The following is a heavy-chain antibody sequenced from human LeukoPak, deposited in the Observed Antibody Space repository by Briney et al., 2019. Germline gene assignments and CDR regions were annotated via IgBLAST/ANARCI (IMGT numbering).Heavy chain of an antibody. CDR3: AGGTYSGYDS. V-gene: IGHV4-34*01. Sequence: PSETLSLTCAVYGGSLSGYSWSWIRQPPGKGLEWIGEINHSGSTNYNPSLKSRVTISVDTSKNQFSLKLSSVTAADTAVYYCAGGTYSGYDSWGQGTLVTVSS. CDR2: INHSGST. CDR1: GGSLSGYS. D-gene: IGHD5-12*01. J-gene: IGHJ5*02.